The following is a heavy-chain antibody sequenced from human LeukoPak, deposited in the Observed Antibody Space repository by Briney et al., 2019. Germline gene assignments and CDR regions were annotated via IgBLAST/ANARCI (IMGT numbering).Heavy chain of an antibody. Sequence: PGGSLRLSCAASGFTFNSYGMPWVRQAPGKGLGWVAFIVYDGGNTYYADSVKGRFTISRDNSKNTLYLQMNSLRAEDTAVYYCAKDGSSSQPCHGYWGQGTLVTVSS. D-gene: IGHD6-13*01. CDR3: AKDGSSSQPCHGY. CDR2: IVYDGGNT. CDR1: GFTFNSYG. V-gene: IGHV3-30*02. J-gene: IGHJ4*02.